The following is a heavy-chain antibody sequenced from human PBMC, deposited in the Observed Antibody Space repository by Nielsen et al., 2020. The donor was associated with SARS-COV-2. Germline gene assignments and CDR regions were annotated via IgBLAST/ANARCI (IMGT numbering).Heavy chain of an antibody. CDR1: AFTFSTYW. V-gene: IGHV3-74*01. CDR3: VRGLQVPNGLAHR. D-gene: IGHD3-16*01. CDR2: INSDGSST. Sequence: GSLRLSCAASAFTFSTYWMHWVRQAPGKGLVWVSRINSDGSSTSYADSVKGRFTISRDNAKNTLYLQMNSLRAEDTAVYYCVRGLQVPNGLAHRWGQGTLVTVSS. J-gene: IGHJ4*02.